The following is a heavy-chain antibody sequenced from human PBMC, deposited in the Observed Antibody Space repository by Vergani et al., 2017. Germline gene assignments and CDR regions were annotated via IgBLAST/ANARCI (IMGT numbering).Heavy chain of an antibody. CDR1: GFTFSSYW. CDR2: INSDGSST. D-gene: IGHD2-2*01. J-gene: IGHJ6*02. V-gene: IGHV3-74*01. CDR3: ARGGGDIVVVPAATPVAGPYGMDG. Sequence: EVQLVESGGGLVQPGGSLRLSCAASGFTFSSYWMHWVRQAPGKGLVWVSRINSDGSSTSYADSVKGRFTISRDNAKNTLYLQMNSLRSEDTAVYYCARGGGDIVVVPAATPVAGPYGMDGWGQVTTVTVSS.